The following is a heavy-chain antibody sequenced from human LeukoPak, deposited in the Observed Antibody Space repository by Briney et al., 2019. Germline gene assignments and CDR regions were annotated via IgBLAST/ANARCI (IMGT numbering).Heavy chain of an antibody. V-gene: IGHV3-48*03. J-gene: IGHJ4*02. CDR2: ISSSGSTI. D-gene: IGHD2-21*02. CDR1: GFTFSSYE. Sequence: PGGSLRLSCAASGFTFSSYEMNWVRQAPGKGLEGVSYISSSGSTIYYADSVKGRFTISRDNAKNSLYLQMNSLRAEDTAVYYCARDPLCGGDCYLWIFDYWGQGTLVTVSS. CDR3: ARDPLCGGDCYLWIFDY.